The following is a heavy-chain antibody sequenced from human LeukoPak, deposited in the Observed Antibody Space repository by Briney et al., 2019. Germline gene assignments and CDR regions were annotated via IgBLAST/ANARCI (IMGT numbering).Heavy chain of an antibody. CDR1: GFTFTNYA. CDR2: INSSSSYI. D-gene: IGHD2-2*01. J-gene: IGHJ5*02. CDR3: ARGHGYCSSTSCYGDWFDP. Sequence: GGSPRLSCAASGFTFTNYALSWVRQAPGKGLEWVSSINSSSSYIYYADSVKGRFTISRDNAKNSLYLQMNSLRAEDTAVYYCARGHGYCSSTSCYGDWFDPWGQGTLVTVSS. V-gene: IGHV3-21*01.